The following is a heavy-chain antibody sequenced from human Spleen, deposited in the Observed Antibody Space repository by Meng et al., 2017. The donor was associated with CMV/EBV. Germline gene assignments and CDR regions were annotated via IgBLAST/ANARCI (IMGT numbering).Heavy chain of an antibody. Sequence: GGSLRLSCAASGFTFSNYTMNWVRQAPGKGLEWVANIKQDGSEKYYVDSVKGRFTISRDNAKNSLYLQMNSLRAEDTAVYYCARDAKDPYDSSGYSSWWGSYYYGMDVWGQGTTVTVSS. CDR1: GFTFSNYT. J-gene: IGHJ6*02. V-gene: IGHV3-7*01. CDR3: ARDAKDPYDSSGYSSWWGSYYYGMDV. CDR2: IKQDGSEK. D-gene: IGHD3-22*01.